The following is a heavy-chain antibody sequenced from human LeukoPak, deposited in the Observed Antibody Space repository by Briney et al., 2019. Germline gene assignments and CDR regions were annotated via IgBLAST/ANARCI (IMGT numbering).Heavy chain of an antibody. CDR1: GFTFCSYE. J-gene: IGHJ4*02. Sequence: PAGSLRLSCAASGFTFCSYEMNWVRQAPGKGLEWVSYISSSGSTIYYAVSVKGRFTISRDNAKNSLYLQMNSLRAEDTAAYYCARDARGIDYGDYYFDYWAREPWSPSPQ. CDR3: ARDARGIDYGDYYFDY. V-gene: IGHV3-48*03. D-gene: IGHD4-17*01. CDR2: ISSSGSTI.